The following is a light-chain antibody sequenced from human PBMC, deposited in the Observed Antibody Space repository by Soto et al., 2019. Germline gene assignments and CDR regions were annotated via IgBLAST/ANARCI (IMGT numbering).Light chain of an antibody. V-gene: IGKV1-39*01. CDR1: QTVSAF. Sequence: DIQMSQSPSSLSASVEDRVTISCRASQTVSAFLNWYQLKPGKAPKLLIYAATSLQRGVPSRFTGSGSGTEFTLTISSLQPEDFATYYCQQSFDIPLTFGGGTQVEIK. J-gene: IGKJ4*01. CDR3: QQSFDIPLT. CDR2: AAT.